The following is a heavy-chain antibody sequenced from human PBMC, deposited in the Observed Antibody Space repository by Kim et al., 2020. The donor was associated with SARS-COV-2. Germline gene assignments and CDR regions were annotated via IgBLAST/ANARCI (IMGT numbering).Heavy chain of an antibody. Sequence: GGSLRLSCAASGFTFSTYSMHWVRQAPGKGLVWVSRITSATSIATYADSVRGRFTISRDNAKNTLYLPMHSLRAEDTAVYYCTRGTTDAPGTDFWGQGT. D-gene: IGHD6-13*01. CDR3: TRGTTDAPGTDF. V-gene: IGHV3-74*01. J-gene: IGHJ4*02. CDR1: GFTFSTYS. CDR2: ITSATSIA.